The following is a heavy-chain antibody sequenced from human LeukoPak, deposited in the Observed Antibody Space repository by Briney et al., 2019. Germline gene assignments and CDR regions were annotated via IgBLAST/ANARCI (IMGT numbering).Heavy chain of an antibody. CDR2: FDPEDGET. J-gene: IGHJ3*02. CDR3: ATENLGGLGSYSNDAFDT. D-gene: IGHD3-10*01. V-gene: IGHV1-24*01. CDR1: GYTLTELS. Sequence: VSVKVSCKVSGYTLTELSMHWVRQAPGKGLEWMGGFDPEDGETIYAQKFQGRVTMTEDTSTDTAYMELSSLRSEDTAVYYCATENLGGLGSYSNDAFDTWGQGTMVAVSS.